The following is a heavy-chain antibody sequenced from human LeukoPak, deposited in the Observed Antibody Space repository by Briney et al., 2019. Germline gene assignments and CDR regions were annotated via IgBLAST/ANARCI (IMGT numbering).Heavy chain of an antibody. J-gene: IGHJ4*02. D-gene: IGHD4-17*01. CDR1: GGSISSYY. V-gene: IGHV4-59*01. Sequence: PSETLSLTCTVSGGSISSYYWSWIRQPPGKGLEWIGYIYYSGSTSYNPSLKSRVTISVDTSKNQFSLKLSSVTAADTAVYYCARVDDYGDYYFDYWGQGTLVTVSS. CDR3: ARVDDYGDYYFDY. CDR2: IYYSGST.